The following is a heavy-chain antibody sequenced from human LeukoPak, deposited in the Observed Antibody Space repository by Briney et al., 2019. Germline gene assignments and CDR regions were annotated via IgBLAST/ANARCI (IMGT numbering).Heavy chain of an antibody. CDR1: GYTFTSYY. CDR3: ARDRSPPNWLEPPRVLDY. V-gene: IGHV1-46*01. D-gene: IGHD1-1*01. J-gene: IGHJ4*02. CDR2: INPSGGST. Sequence: GASVKVSCKASGYTFTSYYMHWVRRAPGQGLEWMGIINPSGGSTSYAQKFQGRVTMTRDTSTSTVYMELSSLRSEDTAVYYCARDRSPPNWLEPPRVLDYWGQGTLVTVSS.